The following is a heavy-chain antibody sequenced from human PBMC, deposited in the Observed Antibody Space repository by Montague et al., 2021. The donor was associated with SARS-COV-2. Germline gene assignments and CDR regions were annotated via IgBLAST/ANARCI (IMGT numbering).Heavy chain of an antibody. Sequence: SLRLSCAASGFTFSSYAMSCVRQAPGKGLEWVSAISGSGGSTYYADSVKGRFTISRDNSKNTLYLQMNSLRAEDTAVYYCAKDLHYDILTGYWDYWGQGTLVTVSS. D-gene: IGHD3-9*01. CDR3: AKDLHYDILTGYWDY. J-gene: IGHJ4*02. CDR2: ISGSGGST. V-gene: IGHV3-23*01. CDR1: GFTFSSYA.